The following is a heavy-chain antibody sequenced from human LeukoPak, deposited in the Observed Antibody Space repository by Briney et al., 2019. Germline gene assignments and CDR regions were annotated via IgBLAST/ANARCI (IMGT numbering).Heavy chain of an antibody. CDR2: INHSGST. J-gene: IGHJ4*02. V-gene: IGHV4-34*01. CDR1: GVASSGNY. CDR3: ARVGPGSYYFDY. Sequence: SETLSLTCGVYGVASSGNYWSWIRQSPGRGPEWIGEINHSGSTNYNPSLKSRVIISIDTSKNQFSLKLSSVTAADTAVYYCARVGPGSYYFDYWGQGTLVTVSS.